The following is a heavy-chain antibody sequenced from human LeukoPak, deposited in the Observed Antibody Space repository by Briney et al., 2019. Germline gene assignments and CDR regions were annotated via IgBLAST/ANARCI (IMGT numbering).Heavy chain of an antibody. CDR3: AIQTSRVAVPYYFDY. Sequence: GASLKISCKGSGYSFTSYWIGWVRQMPGKGLEWMGIIYPGDSDTRYSPSFQGQVTISADKSISTAYLQWSSLKASDTAMYYCAIQTSRVAVPYYFDYWGQGTLVTDSS. V-gene: IGHV5-51*01. CDR2: IYPGDSDT. J-gene: IGHJ4*02. CDR1: GYSFTSYW. D-gene: IGHD2-15*01.